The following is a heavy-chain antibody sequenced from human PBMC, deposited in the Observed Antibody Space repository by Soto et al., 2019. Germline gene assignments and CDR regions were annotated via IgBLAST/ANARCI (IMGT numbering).Heavy chain of an antibody. D-gene: IGHD4-17*01. CDR1: GGSIRSSSYH. V-gene: IGHV4-39*01. CDR3: ATAMGGDDGGYFHH. J-gene: IGHJ1*01. CDR2: TFSSGST. Sequence: QLQLQESGPGLVKPSETLSLTCTVSGGSIRSSSYHWGWIRQPPGKCLECIGNTFSSGSTYYNPSLKSRATISVDTSKNQCALKLSSGTAADTAGYDCATAMGGDDGGYFHHGGQGTLVTVSS.